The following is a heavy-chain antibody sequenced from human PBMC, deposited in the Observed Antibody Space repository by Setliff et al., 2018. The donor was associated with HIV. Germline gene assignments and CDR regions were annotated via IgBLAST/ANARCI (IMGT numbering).Heavy chain of an antibody. CDR3: AKQRYYDGNDGFDV. V-gene: IGHV3-66*04. CDR2: IHSGGST. Sequence: PGGSLRLSCVTSGFNFDDYGMSWVRQAPGRGLEWVSVIHSGGSTYYADSVKGRFIISRDNSKNTLFLQMDSLRAEDTALYYCAKQRYYDGNDGFDVWGQGTMVTVSS. D-gene: IGHD3-3*01. CDR1: GFNFDDYG. J-gene: IGHJ3*01.